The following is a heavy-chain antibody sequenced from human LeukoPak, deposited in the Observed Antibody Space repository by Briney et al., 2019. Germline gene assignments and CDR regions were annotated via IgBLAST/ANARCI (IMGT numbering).Heavy chain of an antibody. CDR3: AKELGDYVWGSYGY. CDR2: ISGSGGST. CDR1: GFTFSSYA. J-gene: IGHJ4*02. D-gene: IGHD3-16*01. Sequence: GGSLGLSCAASGFTFSSYAMSWVRQAPGKGLEWVSAISGSGGSTYYADSVKGRFTISRDNSKNMLYLQMNSLRAEDTAVYYCAKELGDYVWGSYGYWGQGTLVTVSS. V-gene: IGHV3-23*01.